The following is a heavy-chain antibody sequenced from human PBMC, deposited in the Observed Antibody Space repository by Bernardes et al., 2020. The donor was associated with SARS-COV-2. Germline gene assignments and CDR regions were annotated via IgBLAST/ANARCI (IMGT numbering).Heavy chain of an antibody. D-gene: IGHD2-21*02. J-gene: IGHJ4*02. CDR3: AKDPESYCGGDCYLPN. CDR2: ISGSGSAT. CDR1: GFTFNNYA. Sequence: VGSLRLSCAASGFTFNNYAMTWVRQAPGLGLEWVSTISGSGSATYYADSVKGRFTISRDNSKNTLFLQMNSLRAEDTAVYYCAKDPESYCGGDCYLPNWAQGTLVTVSS. V-gene: IGHV3-23*01.